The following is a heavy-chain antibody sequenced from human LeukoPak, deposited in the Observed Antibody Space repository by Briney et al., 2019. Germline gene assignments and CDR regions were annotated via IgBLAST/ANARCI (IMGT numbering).Heavy chain of an antibody. J-gene: IGHJ4*02. Sequence: GGSLRLSCAASGFTFSSYAMSWVRQAPGKGLEWVSAISGRGGSTYYADSVKGRFTISRDNSKNTLYLQMNSLRAGDTAVYYCAKDSPLYYYDSSGYSHFDYWGQGTLVTVSS. CDR3: AKDSPLYYYDSSGYSHFDY. V-gene: IGHV3-23*01. CDR1: GFTFSSYA. CDR2: ISGRGGST. D-gene: IGHD3-22*01.